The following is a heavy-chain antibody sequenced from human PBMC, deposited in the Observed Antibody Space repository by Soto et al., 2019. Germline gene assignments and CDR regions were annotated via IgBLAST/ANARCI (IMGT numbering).Heavy chain of an antibody. CDR1: GGSISSGDYY. D-gene: IGHD6-13*01. CDR2: IYYSGST. Sequence: SETLSLTCTVSGGSISSGDYYWSWIRQPPGKGLEWIGYIYYSGSTYYNPSLKSRVTISVDTSKNQFSLKLSSVTAADTAVYYCARGLSAGGIAALKNWFDPWGQGTLVTVSS. CDR3: ARGLSAGGIAALKNWFDP. V-gene: IGHV4-30-4*01. J-gene: IGHJ5*02.